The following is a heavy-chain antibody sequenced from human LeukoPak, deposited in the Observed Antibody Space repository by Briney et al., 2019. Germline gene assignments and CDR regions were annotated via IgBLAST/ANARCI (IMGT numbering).Heavy chain of an antibody. Sequence: PSETVSLTCTVSGDSSRNYFWTWIRQPPGKGLEWIGYIYSSGSTNYNPSLKSRVTISVDTPKSQFSLKLTSVTAADTAVYYCVRKSYGASYWGQGTMVTVSS. D-gene: IGHD4/OR15-4a*01. J-gene: IGHJ4*02. CDR3: VRKSYGASY. CDR2: IYSSGST. V-gene: IGHV4-4*08. CDR1: GDSSRNYF.